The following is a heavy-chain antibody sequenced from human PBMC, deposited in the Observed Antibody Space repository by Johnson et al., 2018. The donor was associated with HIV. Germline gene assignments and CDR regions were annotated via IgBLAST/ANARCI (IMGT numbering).Heavy chain of an antibody. CDR1: GFTFSSYG. D-gene: IGHD1-26*01. CDR2: ISYDGSNK. V-gene: IGHV3-30*18. CDR3: AKDAGWSRVGTTDGRDAFDI. J-gene: IGHJ3*02. Sequence: QVQLVESGGGVVQPGRSLRLSCAASGFTFSSYGMHWVRQAPGKGLEWVAVISYDGSNKYYADSVKGRFTISRDNSKNTQYLQMNSLRAEDTAVYYCAKDAGWSRVGTTDGRDAFDIWGQGAMVTVSS.